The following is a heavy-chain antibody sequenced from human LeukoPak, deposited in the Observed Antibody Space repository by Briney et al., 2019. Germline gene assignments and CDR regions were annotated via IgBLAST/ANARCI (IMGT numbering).Heavy chain of an antibody. V-gene: IGHV3-48*01. D-gene: IGHD2-15*01. CDR1: GFTFSSHS. Sequence: GGSLRLSCAASGFTFSSHSMNWVRQAPGKGLEWVSYISSSSSTIYYADSVKGRFTISRDNAKNSLYLQMNSLRAEDTAVYYCARDSGSPSFYMDVWGKGTTVTVSS. CDR2: ISSSSSTI. CDR3: ARDSGSPSFYMDV. J-gene: IGHJ6*03.